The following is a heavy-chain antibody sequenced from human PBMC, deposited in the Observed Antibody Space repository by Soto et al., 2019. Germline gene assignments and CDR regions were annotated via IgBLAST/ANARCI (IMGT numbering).Heavy chain of an antibody. CDR1: GYTFTGYY. CDR3: ARVHRKLELRVHAFDI. D-gene: IGHD1-7*01. CDR2: INPNSGGT. V-gene: IGHV1-2*02. J-gene: IGHJ3*02. Sequence: ASVKVSCKASGYTFTGYYMHWVRQAPGQGLEWMGWINPNSGGTNYAQKFQGRVTMTRDTSISTAYMELSRLRSDDTAVYYCARVHRKLELRVHAFDIWGQGKMVTVSS.